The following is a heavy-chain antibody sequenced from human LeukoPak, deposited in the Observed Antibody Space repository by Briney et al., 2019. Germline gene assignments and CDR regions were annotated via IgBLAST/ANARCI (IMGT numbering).Heavy chain of an antibody. V-gene: IGHV4-59*08. D-gene: IGHD3-22*01. CDR3: ASDSSGHYYPYY. CDR2: MHNSGST. CDR1: GGSISSYY. J-gene: IGHJ4*02. Sequence: KPSETLSLTCTVSGGSISSYYWSWIRQPPGKGLEWIGYMHNSGSTNYNPSLKSRVTISVDTSKNQFSLELSSVTTADTAVYYCASDSSGHYYPYYWGQGTLVTVSS.